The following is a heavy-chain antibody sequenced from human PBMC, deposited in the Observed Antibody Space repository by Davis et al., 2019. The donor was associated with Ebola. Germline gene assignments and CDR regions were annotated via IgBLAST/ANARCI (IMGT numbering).Heavy chain of an antibody. CDR3: ARDRYYTIDV. Sequence: GGSLRLSCAASGFVFRNYVMSWVRQAPGKGLEWVSTLGTSADTYYADSVKGRFTISRDNAKNTLYLQMNSLRAEDTAVYYCARDRYYTIDVWGQGTTVTVSS. CDR1: GFVFRNYV. D-gene: IGHD3-10*01. J-gene: IGHJ6*02. V-gene: IGHV3-23*01. CDR2: LGTSADT.